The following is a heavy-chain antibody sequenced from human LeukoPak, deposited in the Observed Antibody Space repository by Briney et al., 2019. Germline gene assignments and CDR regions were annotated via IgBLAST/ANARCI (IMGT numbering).Heavy chain of an antibody. CDR3: ARSYSSSWVGY. J-gene: IGHJ4*02. CDR1: GFTFSSYS. D-gene: IGHD6-13*01. Sequence: GGSLRLSCAASGFTFSSYSMNWVRQAPGKGLEWVSYISSGSSTIYYADSVKGRFTISRDNAKNSLYLQMNSLRAEDTAVYYCARSYSSSWVGYWGQGTLVTVSS. V-gene: IGHV3-48*04. CDR2: ISSGSSTI.